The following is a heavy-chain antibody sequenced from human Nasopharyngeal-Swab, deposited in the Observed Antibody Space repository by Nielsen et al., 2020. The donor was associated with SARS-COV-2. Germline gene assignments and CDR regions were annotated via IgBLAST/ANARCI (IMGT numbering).Heavy chain of an antibody. Sequence: GGSLRLSCAASGFTVSSSYMSWVRQAPGKGLEWVSVINSGGSTYYADSVKGRFTISRDNSKNTLYLQMNSLRAEDTAVYYCAKDRGRSWYLFDYWGQGTLVTVSS. CDR2: INSGGST. J-gene: IGHJ4*02. D-gene: IGHD6-13*01. CDR3: AKDRGRSWYLFDY. CDR1: GFTVSSSY. V-gene: IGHV3-53*01.